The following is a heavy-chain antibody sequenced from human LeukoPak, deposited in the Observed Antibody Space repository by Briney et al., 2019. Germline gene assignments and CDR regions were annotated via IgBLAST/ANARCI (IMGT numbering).Heavy chain of an antibody. V-gene: IGHV1-18*01. CDR1: GGTFSSYA. CDR2: ISAYNGNT. CDR3: ARVHTAMAIAPFDY. Sequence: ASVKVSCKASGGTFSSYAISWVRQAPGQGLEWMGWISAYNGNTNYAQKLQGRVTMTTDTSTSTAYMELRSLRSDDTAVYYCARVHTAMAIAPFDYWGQGTLVTVSS. J-gene: IGHJ4*02. D-gene: IGHD5-18*01.